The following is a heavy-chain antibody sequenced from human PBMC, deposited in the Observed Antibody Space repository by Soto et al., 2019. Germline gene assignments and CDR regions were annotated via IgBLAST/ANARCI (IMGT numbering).Heavy chain of an antibody. D-gene: IGHD2-15*01. CDR1: GFTFSSYA. V-gene: IGHV3-23*01. J-gene: IGHJ4*02. CDR2: ISGSGGNT. Sequence: EVQLLESGGGLVQPGGSLRLSCGASGFTFSSYAMNWVRQALGKGPEWVSTISGSGGNTYYADSVKGRFTISRDNSKNTLYLQMNSLGAEDTAIYYCAKDRVVAATQSFDYWGQGTLVTVSS. CDR3: AKDRVVAATQSFDY.